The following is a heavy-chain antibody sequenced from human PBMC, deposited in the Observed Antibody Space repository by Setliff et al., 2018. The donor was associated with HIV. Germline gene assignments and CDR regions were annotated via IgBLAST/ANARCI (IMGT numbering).Heavy chain of an antibody. CDR2: MYYSGST. D-gene: IGHD3-16*02. J-gene: IGHJ4*02. CDR1: GDPISSGSYY. CDR3: ARVPPLKAFGGVISLYYFDY. V-gene: IGHV4-39*07. Sequence: SETLSLTCTVSGDPISSGSYYWGWIRQPPGKGLEWIGSMYYSGSTYYNPSLKSRVTISVDTSKNQFSLKLSSVTAADTAVYYCARVPPLKAFGGVISLYYFDYWGQGTLVTVSS.